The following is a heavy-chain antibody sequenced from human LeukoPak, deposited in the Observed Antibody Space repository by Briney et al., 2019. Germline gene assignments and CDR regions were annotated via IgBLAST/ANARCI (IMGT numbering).Heavy chain of an antibody. J-gene: IGHJ6*02. Sequence: GGSLRLSCAGSGIIVRDNYMNWVRQAPGKGLDWVSVIYSSGDTYYADSVKGRFFISRDSSENTVFLQMNNLTAEDTGVYYCARCEGALQILDWCVDGLDVWGQGTTVTVSS. CDR3: ARCEGALQILDWCVDGLDV. D-gene: IGHD3-9*01. CDR1: GIIVRDNY. CDR2: IYSSGDT. V-gene: IGHV3-66*01.